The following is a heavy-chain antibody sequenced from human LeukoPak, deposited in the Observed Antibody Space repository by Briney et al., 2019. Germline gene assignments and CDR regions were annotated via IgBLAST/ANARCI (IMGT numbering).Heavy chain of an antibody. V-gene: IGHV4-59*01. D-gene: IGHD3-10*01. J-gene: IGHJ6*03. CDR2: IYYSGYT. Sequence: SETLSLTCTVSGGSISSYYWSWIRQPPGKGLEWIGYIYYSGYTNYNPSLKSRVTISVDTSKNQFSPKLSSVTAADTAVYYCARTTMVRGTYYMDVWGKGTTVTISS. CDR1: GGSISSYY. CDR3: ARTTMVRGTYYMDV.